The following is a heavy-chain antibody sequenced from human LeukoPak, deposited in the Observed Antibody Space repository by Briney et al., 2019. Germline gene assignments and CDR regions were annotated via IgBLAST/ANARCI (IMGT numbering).Heavy chain of an antibody. D-gene: IGHD1-26*01. CDR2: IYYSGST. Sequence: PSETLSLTCTVSGGSISSYYWSWIRQPPGKGLEWIGYIYYSGSTNYNPSLKSRVTISVDTSKNQFSLKLSSVTAADTAVYYCARSLGSLPRDNAFDIWAKGQWSPSLQ. J-gene: IGHJ3*02. CDR3: ARSLGSLPRDNAFDI. V-gene: IGHV4-59*01. CDR1: GGSISSYY.